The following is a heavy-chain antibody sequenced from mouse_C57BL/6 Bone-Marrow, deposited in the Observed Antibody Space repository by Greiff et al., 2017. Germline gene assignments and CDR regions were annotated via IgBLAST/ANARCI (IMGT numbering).Heavy chain of an antibody. V-gene: IGHV1-55*01. CDR2: LYPGSGST. CDR1: GYTFTSYW. Sequence: QVQLQQSGAELVKPGASVKMSCKASGYTFTSYWITWVKQRPGQGLEWIGDLYPGSGSTNYNEKFKSKATLTVDTSSSTAYMQLSSLTSEDSAVYYCARGCYDYILDYWGQGTTLTVSS. J-gene: IGHJ2*01. CDR3: ARGCYDYILDY. D-gene: IGHD2-4*01.